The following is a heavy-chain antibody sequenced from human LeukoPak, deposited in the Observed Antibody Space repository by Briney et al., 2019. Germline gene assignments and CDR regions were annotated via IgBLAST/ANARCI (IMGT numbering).Heavy chain of an antibody. CDR1: GGSLGSSSYY. CDR2: IYYSGST. Sequence: SETLSLTCTVSGGSLGSSSYYWGWLRQPPGKGLEWIGSIYYSGSTYYNPSLKSRVTISVDTSKHHFSLKLSSVSAADTAVYYCARQAPASGLGLGELSLPFGYWGQGTLATVSS. J-gene: IGHJ4*02. D-gene: IGHD3-16*02. CDR3: ARQAPASGLGLGELSLPFGY. V-gene: IGHV4-39*01.